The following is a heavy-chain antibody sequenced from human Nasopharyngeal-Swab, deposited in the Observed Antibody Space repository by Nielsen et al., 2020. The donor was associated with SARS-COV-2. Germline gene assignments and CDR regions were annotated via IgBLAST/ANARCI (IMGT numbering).Heavy chain of an antibody. CDR3: ARYMGSGTGASDI. J-gene: IGHJ3*02. CDR2: IKSDGSTT. D-gene: IGHD1-1*01. V-gene: IGHV3-74*01. CDR1: GFTFSSYW. Sequence: GGSLRLSCAASGFTFSSYWMHWVRQAPGKGLVWVSRIKSDGSTTTYADSVKGRFTISRDNAKSTLYLQMNSLRAEDTAVYYCARYMGSGTGASDIWGQGTMVTVSS.